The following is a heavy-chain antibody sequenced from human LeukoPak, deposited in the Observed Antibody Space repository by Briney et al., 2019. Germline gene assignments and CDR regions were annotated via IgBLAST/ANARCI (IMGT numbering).Heavy chain of an antibody. J-gene: IGHJ4*02. CDR1: GGTFSSYA. D-gene: IGHD2-21*02. V-gene: IGHV1-69*04. CDR3: ARDSVEVVTVHFDY. Sequence: SVKVSCKASGGTFSSYAISWVRQAPGQGLEWMGRIIPILGIANYAQKFQGRVTITADKSTSTAYMELSSLRSEDTAVYYCARDSVEVVTVHFDYWGQGTLVTVSS. CDR2: IIPILGIA.